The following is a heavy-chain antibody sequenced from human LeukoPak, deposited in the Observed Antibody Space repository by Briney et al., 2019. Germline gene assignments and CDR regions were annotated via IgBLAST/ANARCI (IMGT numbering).Heavy chain of an antibody. CDR3: ARERGVYSGSYPNWFDP. CDR1: GGTFSSYA. V-gene: IGHV1-69*06. J-gene: IGHJ5*02. D-gene: IGHD1-26*01. CDR2: IIPIFGTA. Sequence: EASVKVSCKASGGTFSSYAISWVRQAPGQGLEWMGGIIPIFGTANYAQKFQGRVTITADKSTSTAYMELSSLRSEDTAVYYCARERGVYSGSYPNWFDPWGQGTLVTVSS.